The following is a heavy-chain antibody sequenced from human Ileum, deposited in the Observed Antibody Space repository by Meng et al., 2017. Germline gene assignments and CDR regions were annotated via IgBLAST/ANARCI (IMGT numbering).Heavy chain of an antibody. CDR3: ARVRYCGGDCSRHYYYGLDV. D-gene: IGHD2-21*02. Sequence: ASVKVSCKASGYIFTGFHIHWVRQAPGQGLEWMGRINPYSGDTNSAQKLQGRVTMTRDTSISTAYMELNRLISDDTAVYYCARVRYCGGDCSRHYYYGLDVWGQGNTVTVSS. V-gene: IGHV1-2*06. J-gene: IGHJ6*02. CDR1: GYIFTGFH. CDR2: INPYSGDT.